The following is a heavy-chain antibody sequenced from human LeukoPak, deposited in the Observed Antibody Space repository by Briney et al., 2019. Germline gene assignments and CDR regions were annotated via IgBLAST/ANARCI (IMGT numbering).Heavy chain of an antibody. Sequence: PSETLSLTCTVSGGSITSKTYYWGWIRQPPGKGLEWIGSIYHSGSTYYNPSLKSRVTISVDTSKNQFSLKLSSVTAADTAVYYCARVPAMVFPNIAFDIWGQGTMVTVSS. CDR1: GGSITSKTYY. CDR3: ARVPAMVFPNIAFDI. J-gene: IGHJ3*02. D-gene: IGHD5-18*01. V-gene: IGHV4-39*07. CDR2: IYHSGST.